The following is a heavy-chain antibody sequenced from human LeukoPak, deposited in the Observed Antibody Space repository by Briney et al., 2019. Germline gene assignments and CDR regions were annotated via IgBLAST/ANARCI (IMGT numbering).Heavy chain of an antibody. Sequence: GASVKVSCKASGYTFTGYYMHWVRQAPGLGLEWMGWINPNSGGTNYAQKFQGRVTMTRDTSISTAYMELSRLRSDDTAVYYCAREGTRYYYYMDVWGKGTTVTVSS. D-gene: IGHD3/OR15-3a*01. V-gene: IGHV1-2*02. CDR3: AREGTRYYYYMDV. J-gene: IGHJ6*03. CDR2: INPNSGGT. CDR1: GYTFTGYY.